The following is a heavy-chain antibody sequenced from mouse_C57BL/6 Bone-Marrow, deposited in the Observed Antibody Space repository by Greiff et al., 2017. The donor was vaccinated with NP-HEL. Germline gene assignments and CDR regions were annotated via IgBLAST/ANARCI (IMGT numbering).Heavy chain of an antibody. CDR1: GYSITSGYY. D-gene: IGHD1-1*01. J-gene: IGHJ2*01. Sequence: EVHLVESGPGLVKPSQSLSLTCSVTGYSITSGYYWNWIRQFPGNKLEWMGYISYDGSNNYNPSLKNRISITRDTSKNQFFLKLNSVTTEDTATYYCARAITTVVDYWGQGTTLTVSS. CDR3: ARAITTVVDY. CDR2: ISYDGSN. V-gene: IGHV3-6*01.